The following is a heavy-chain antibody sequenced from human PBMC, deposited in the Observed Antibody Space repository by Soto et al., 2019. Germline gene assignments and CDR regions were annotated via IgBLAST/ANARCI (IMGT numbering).Heavy chain of an antibody. CDR1: GGSISSGGYY. D-gene: IGHD6-6*01. J-gene: IGHJ3*02. CDR3: ARVGISSSDAFDI. Sequence: QVQLQESGPGLVKPSQTLSLTCTVSGGSISSGGYYWSWIRQHPEKGLEGIGYIYYTGNTYYNASLKSRVTISVDTSNNQFSLKLSSVTAADTAVYYCARVGISSSDAFDIWGQGTTVTVSS. V-gene: IGHV4-31*03. CDR2: IYYTGNT.